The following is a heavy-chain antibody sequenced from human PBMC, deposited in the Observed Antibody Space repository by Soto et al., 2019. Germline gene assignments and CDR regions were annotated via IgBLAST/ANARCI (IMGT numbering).Heavy chain of an antibody. CDR1: GFTFSSYR. Sequence: PGRSLRLSYAASGFTFSSYRMSWVRQAPGKGLEWVSAISGSGGSTYYADSVKGRFTISRDNSKNTLYLQMNSLRSEDTAVYYCAKIPPGYSYGYFYFDYWGQGTLVTVS. CDR2: ISGSGGST. D-gene: IGHD5-18*01. J-gene: IGHJ4*02. V-gene: IGHV3-23*01. CDR3: AKIPPGYSYGYFYFDY.